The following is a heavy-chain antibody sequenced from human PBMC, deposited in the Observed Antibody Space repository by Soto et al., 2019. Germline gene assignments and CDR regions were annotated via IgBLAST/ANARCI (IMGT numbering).Heavy chain of an antibody. V-gene: IGHV3-23*01. CDR3: ARDLWWYLH. J-gene: IGHJ4*02. Sequence: EVQLLESGGGLVQPGGALRLSCAASGFTFSSHAMSWVRQAPGKGLEWISSFSAGSEGAYYADSVKGRFTISRDNSNNTLYLQMNSLRAEDTAVYYCARDLWWYLHWGQGTLVTVSS. CDR1: GFTFSSHA. D-gene: IGHD2-15*01. CDR2: FSAGSEGA.